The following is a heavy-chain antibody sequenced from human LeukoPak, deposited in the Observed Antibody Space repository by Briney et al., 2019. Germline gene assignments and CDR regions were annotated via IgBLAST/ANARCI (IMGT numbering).Heavy chain of an antibody. CDR2: INPNSGGK. D-gene: IGHD3-22*01. CDR1: GYTFTGYY. Sequence: ASLKVSCKVSGYTFTGYYMHWVRQAPGQGLEWMGRINPNSGGKNYAQNFQRRVTMTRDTSISTAYMELSRLRSDDTAVDYGARVDDSSGYYTFDYWGQGTLVTVSS. V-gene: IGHV1-2*06. CDR3: ARVDDSSGYYTFDY. J-gene: IGHJ4*02.